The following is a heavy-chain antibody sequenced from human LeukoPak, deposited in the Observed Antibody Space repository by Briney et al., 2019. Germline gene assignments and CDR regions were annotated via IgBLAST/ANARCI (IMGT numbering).Heavy chain of an antibody. CDR1: GGSISSGGYR. CDR2: INYSGST. J-gene: IGHJ1*01. D-gene: IGHD2-21*01. CDR3: AREMDAHPRIVV. V-gene: IGHV4-31*11. Sequence: SETLSLTCAVSGGSISSGGYRWTWIRQYPGKGLEWIGYINYSGSTYYNPSLKSRVIISVDTSKNQFSLNLNSVTAADTAVYYCAREMDAHPRIVVWGQGTLVTVSS.